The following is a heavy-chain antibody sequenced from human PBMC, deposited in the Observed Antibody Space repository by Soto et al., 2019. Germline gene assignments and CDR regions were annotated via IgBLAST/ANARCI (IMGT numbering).Heavy chain of an antibody. J-gene: IGHJ6*03. V-gene: IGHV3-74*01. D-gene: IGHD3-10*01. CDR2: IDKVGTDS. CDR3: VRGWFGPDV. CDR1: EFTFSGRS. Sequence: EVQLVESGGGLVQPGGSLRLSCAASEFTFSGRSVPWVRQAPGKGLVWVSGIDKVGTDSTYADSVKGRFTSSRDNAKNTVYLRMNSLRVEATAVYYCVRGWFGPDVWGKGTTVTVSS.